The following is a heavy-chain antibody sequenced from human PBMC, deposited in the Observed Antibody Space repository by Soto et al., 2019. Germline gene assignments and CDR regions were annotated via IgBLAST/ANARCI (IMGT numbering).Heavy chain of an antibody. CDR1: GFTISTYA. J-gene: IGHJ5*02. V-gene: IGHV3-23*01. Sequence: QPGGSLRLSCAASGFTISTYAMTWVRQAPGKGLECVSGVTGSGSQIYYADSVKGRFTISKDNSKNTLYLQMSSLREEDTALYYCAKDAVYRDGLWLMDSWGRGTLVTSPQ. CDR2: VTGSGSQI. CDR3: AKDAVYRDGLWLMDS. D-gene: IGHD2-21*01.